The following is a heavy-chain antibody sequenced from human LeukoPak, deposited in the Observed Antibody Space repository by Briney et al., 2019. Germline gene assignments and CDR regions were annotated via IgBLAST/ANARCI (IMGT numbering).Heavy chain of an antibody. Sequence: GGSLRLSCAASGFTFSSYSMNWGRQAPGKGLEWGSSISRSSSNIYSADSVKGRFTISRDNAKNSLYLQMNSLRVEDTAVYYCARCTTGRTFGSLREIKRSREIDYWGQGTLVTVSS. CDR3: ARCTTGRTFGSLREIKRSREIDY. D-gene: IGHD1-1*01. CDR2: ISRSSSNI. CDR1: GFTFSSYS. V-gene: IGHV3-21*01. J-gene: IGHJ4*02.